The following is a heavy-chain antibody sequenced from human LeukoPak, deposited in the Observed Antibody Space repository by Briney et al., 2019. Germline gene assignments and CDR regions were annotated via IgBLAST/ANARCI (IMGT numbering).Heavy chain of an antibody. CDR1: GGSISSSSYY. V-gene: IGHV4-39*01. Sequence: SETLSLTCTVSGGSISSSSYYWGWIRQPPGRGLERIGSIYYSGSTYYNPSLKSRVTISVDTSKNQFSLNLSSVTAADTAVYYCARLYYDSSGYYQICYFDYWGQGTLVTVSS. CDR3: ARLYYDSSGYYQICYFDY. D-gene: IGHD3-22*01. CDR2: IYYSGST. J-gene: IGHJ4*02.